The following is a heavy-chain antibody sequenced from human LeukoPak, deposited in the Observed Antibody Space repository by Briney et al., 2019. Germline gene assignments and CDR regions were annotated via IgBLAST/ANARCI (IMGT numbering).Heavy chain of an antibody. V-gene: IGHV1-8*01. D-gene: IGHD3-22*01. CDR1: GYTFTNYD. CDR2: MNPNSGNT. J-gene: IGHJ4*02. CDR3: ARGRYESSGYYCDY. Sequence: ASVKVSCKASGYTFTNYDMNWVRQATGQGLEWMGWMNPNSGNTGYTQKFQGRVTMTRNTSISTAYMELSSLRSEDTAVYYCARGRYESSGYYCDYWGQGTQVTVSS.